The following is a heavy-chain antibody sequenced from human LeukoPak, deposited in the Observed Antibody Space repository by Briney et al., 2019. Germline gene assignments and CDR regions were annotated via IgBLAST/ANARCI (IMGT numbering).Heavy chain of an antibody. CDR1: GGSISSGGYS. CDR2: IYHSGST. J-gene: IGHJ6*02. D-gene: IGHD2-15*01. V-gene: IGHV4-30-2*01. Sequence: SQTLSLTCAVSGGSISSGGYSWSWIRQPPGKGLEWIGYIYHSGSTYYNPSLKSRVTISVDRSKNQFSLKLSSVTAADTAVYYCARGTTYCSGGSCYAEYYYGMDVWGQGTTVTVSS. CDR3: ARGTTYCSGGSCYAEYYYGMDV.